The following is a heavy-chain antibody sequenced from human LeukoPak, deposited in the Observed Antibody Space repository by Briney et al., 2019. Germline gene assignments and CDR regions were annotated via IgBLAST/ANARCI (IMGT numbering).Heavy chain of an antibody. Sequence: PSETLSLTCAVYGGSFSGYYWSWIRQSPGKGLEWIGEINQGGSTNCTPSLQSRVTISLDTSKSQFSLKLSSVTAADTAVYYCARTYDSTSSVPFDIWGQGTMVTVSS. V-gene: IGHV4-34*01. CDR2: INQGGST. D-gene: IGHD6-6*01. J-gene: IGHJ3*02. CDR3: ARTYDSTSSVPFDI. CDR1: GGSFSGYY.